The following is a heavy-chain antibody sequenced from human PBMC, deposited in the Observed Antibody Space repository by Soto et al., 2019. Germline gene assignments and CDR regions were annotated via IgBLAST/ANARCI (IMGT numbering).Heavy chain of an antibody. CDR3: ARGRQWLAYYYYGMDV. CDR2: INHSRST. Sequence: PSETLSLTCAVYGGSFSGYYWSWIRQPPGKGLEWIGEINHSRSTNYNPSLKSRVTISVDTSKNQFSLKLSSVTAADTAVYYCARGRQWLAYYYYGMDVWGQGTTVTVSS. CDR1: GGSFSGYY. J-gene: IGHJ6*02. V-gene: IGHV4-34*01. D-gene: IGHD6-19*01.